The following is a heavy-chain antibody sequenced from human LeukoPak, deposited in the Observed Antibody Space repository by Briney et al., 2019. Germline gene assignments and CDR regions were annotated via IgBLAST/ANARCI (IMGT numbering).Heavy chain of an antibody. J-gene: IGHJ6*03. CDR2: ISAYNGNT. D-gene: IGHD3-9*01. CDR3: ARDVYDILTGASSYYYYMDV. V-gene: IGHV1-18*01. CDR1: GYTFTSYG. Sequence: ASVKVSCKASGYTFTSYGISWVRQAPGQGLEWMGWISAYNGNTNYAQKLQGRVTMTTDTSTSTAYMELRSLRSDDTAVYYCARDVYDILTGASSYYYYMDVWGKGTTVTISS.